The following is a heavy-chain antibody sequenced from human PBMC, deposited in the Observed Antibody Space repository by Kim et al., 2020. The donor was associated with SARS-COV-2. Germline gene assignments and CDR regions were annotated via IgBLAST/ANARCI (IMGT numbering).Heavy chain of an antibody. CDR3: ARGFLEIYY. D-gene: IGHD3-10*01. CDR2: IHHSWTT. V-gene: IGHV4-59*13. J-gene: IGHJ6*01. Sequence: SETLSLTCIVSGDSMSSNYWSWIRQSPTKGLEWLGYIHHSWTTNYNPSLKSRVTMSVDTSKNEFSLKVRSMTAADTAVYYCARGFLEIYY. CDR1: GDSMSSNY.